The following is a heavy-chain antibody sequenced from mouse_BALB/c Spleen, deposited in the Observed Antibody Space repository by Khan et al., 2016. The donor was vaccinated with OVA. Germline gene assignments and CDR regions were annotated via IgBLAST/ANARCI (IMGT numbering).Heavy chain of an antibody. Sequence: EVQLQESGPGLVKPSQSLSLTCTVTGYSITSDYAWNWIRQFPGNKLEWMGFISYSGNTKYNPSLKSRFSITRDTSKNQFFLQLNSVNTEDTATYYCARGYGGDFDDWGQGTSRTVSS. J-gene: IGHJ2*02. CDR3: ARGYGGDFDD. CDR2: ISYSGNT. V-gene: IGHV3-2*02. D-gene: IGHD1-1*02. CDR1: GYSITSDYA.